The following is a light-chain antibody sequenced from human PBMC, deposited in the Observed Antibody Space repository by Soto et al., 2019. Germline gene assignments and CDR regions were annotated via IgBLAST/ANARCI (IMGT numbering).Light chain of an antibody. V-gene: IGLV2-11*01. CDR3: CSYAGRYTPGLV. CDR1: SSDVGGYTY. CDR2: DVS. Sequence: QSALTQPRSVSGSPGQSVTISCTGTSSDVGGYTYVSWYQQHPHKAPKLMSYDVSERPSGVSDRISGSKSDNTASLTISGLQAEDEADYYCCSYAGRYTPGLVFGGGTKLTVL. J-gene: IGLJ2*01.